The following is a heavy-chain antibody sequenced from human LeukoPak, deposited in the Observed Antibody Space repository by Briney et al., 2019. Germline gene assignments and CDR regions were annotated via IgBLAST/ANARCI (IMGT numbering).Heavy chain of an antibody. Sequence: SETLSLTCAVYGGSFSGYYWSWIRQPPGKGLEWIGEINHSGSTNYNPSLKSRVTISVDTSKNQFSLKLSSVTAADTAVYYCARVIRENYYGSGSFGGDPNWFDPWGQGTLVTVSS. CDR1: GGSFSGYY. CDR2: INHSGST. V-gene: IGHV4-34*01. CDR3: ARVIRENYYGSGSFGGDPNWFDP. J-gene: IGHJ5*02. D-gene: IGHD3-10*01.